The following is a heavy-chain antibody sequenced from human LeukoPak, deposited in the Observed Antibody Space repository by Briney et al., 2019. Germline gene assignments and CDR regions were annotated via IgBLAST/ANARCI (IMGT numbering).Heavy chain of an antibody. V-gene: IGHV3-30-3*01. J-gene: IGHJ4*02. CDR3: ARSGHYDFWSGYSDLGFDY. CDR1: GFTFSSYA. CDR2: ISYDGSNK. D-gene: IGHD3-3*01. Sequence: GGSLRLSCAASGFTFSSYAMHWVRLAPGKGLEWVAVISYDGSNKYYADSVKGRFTISRDNSKNTLYLQMNSLRAEDTAVYYCARSGHYDFWSGYSDLGFDYWGQGTLVTVSS.